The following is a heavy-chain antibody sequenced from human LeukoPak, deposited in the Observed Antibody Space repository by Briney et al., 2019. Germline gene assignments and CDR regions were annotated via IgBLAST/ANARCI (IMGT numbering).Heavy chain of an antibody. V-gene: IGHV3-9*01. CDR3: AKDNRRHYTSGPNPDSLH. CDR1: GFTFDDYA. CDR2: ISWNSGSI. D-gene: IGHD6-19*01. Sequence: PGRSLRLSCAASGFTFDDYAMHWVRQAPGEGLEWVSGISWNSGSIGYADSVKGRFTISRDNAKNSLYLQMNSLRVEDTAFYYCAKDNRRHYTSGPNPDSLHWGQGALVTVSS. J-gene: IGHJ4*02.